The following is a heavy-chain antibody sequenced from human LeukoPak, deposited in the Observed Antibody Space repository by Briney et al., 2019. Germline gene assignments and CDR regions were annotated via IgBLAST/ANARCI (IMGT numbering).Heavy chain of an antibody. J-gene: IGHJ5*02. Sequence: PSETLSLTCAVYGGSFSGYYWSWIRQPPGKGLEWIGEINHSGSTNYNPSLKSRVTISVDTSKNQFSLKLSSVTAADTAVYYCARGHKGGGYYYGGVTNWFDPWGQGTLVTVSS. CDR3: ARGHKGGGYYYGGVTNWFDP. CDR2: INHSGST. CDR1: GGSFSGYY. D-gene: IGHD3-22*01. V-gene: IGHV4-34*01.